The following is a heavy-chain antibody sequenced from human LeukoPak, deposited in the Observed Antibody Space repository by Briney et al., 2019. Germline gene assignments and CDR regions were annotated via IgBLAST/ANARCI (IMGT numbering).Heavy chain of an antibody. D-gene: IGHD6-13*01. CDR3: PREPTYSSSWYTTCDF. J-gene: IGHJ4*02. Sequence: PGGSLRLSCAASGFTFSSYNMNWVRQAPGKGLECISYSSLSTTSIYYADSVKGRFTISRDNAKNSLYLQMNSLRAEDTAVYYCPREPTYSSSWYTTCDFWGQGTLVTVSS. CDR1: GFTFSSYN. V-gene: IGHV3-48*01. CDR2: SSLSTTSI.